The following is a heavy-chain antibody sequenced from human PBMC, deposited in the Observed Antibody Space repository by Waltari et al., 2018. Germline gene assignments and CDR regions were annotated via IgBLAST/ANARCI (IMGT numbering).Heavy chain of an antibody. V-gene: IGHV4-31*03. Sequence: QVQLQESGPGLAKPSQTLSPTCTVSAGSISSGGYYWSWIRQHPGKGLEWIGYIYYSGSTYSNPSLKSRVTISVDTSKNQFSLKLSSVTAADTAVYYCARLPGTMVRGVFDYWGQGTLVTVSS. J-gene: IGHJ4*02. CDR2: IYYSGST. D-gene: IGHD3-10*01. CDR3: ARLPGTMVRGVFDY. CDR1: AGSISSGGYY.